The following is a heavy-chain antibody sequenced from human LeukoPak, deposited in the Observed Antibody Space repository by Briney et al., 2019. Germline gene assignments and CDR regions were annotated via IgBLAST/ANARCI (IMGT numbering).Heavy chain of an antibody. D-gene: IGHD2-15*01. CDR2: IWYDGSNK. CDR1: GFTFSSYG. J-gene: IGHJ4*02. CDR3: AKDLLGYCSGGSCPSGY. V-gene: IGHV3-33*06. Sequence: PGGSLRLSCAASGFTFSSYGMHWVRQAPGKGLEWVAVIWYDGSNKYYADSVKGRFTISRDNSKNTLYLQMNSLRAEDTAVHYCAKDLLGYCSGGSCPSGYWGQGTLVTVSS.